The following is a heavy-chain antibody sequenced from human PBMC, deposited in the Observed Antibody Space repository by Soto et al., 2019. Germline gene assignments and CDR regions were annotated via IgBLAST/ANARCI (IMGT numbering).Heavy chain of an antibody. D-gene: IGHD3-22*01. CDR1: GFTFSSYG. Sequence: PGGSLRLSCAASGFTFSSYGMHWVRQAPGKGLEWVAVISYDGSNKYYADSVKGRFTISRDNSKNTLYLQMNSLRAEDTAVYYCAKCGDSRAPYYYYGMDVWGQGTTVTVSS. V-gene: IGHV3-30*18. CDR2: ISYDGSNK. J-gene: IGHJ6*02. CDR3: AKCGDSRAPYYYYGMDV.